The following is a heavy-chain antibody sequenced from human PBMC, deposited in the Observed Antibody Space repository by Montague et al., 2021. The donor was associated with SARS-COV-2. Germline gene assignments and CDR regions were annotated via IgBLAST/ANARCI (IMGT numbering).Heavy chain of an antibody. Sequence: SLRLSCAASGFTFGSYAMHWVRQAPGKGLEWVAVISYDGSNKYYADSVKGRFTISRDNSKNKLYLQMNSLRAADTAVYYCARELTYYGMDVWGQGTTVTVSS. CDR3: ARELTYYGMDV. D-gene: IGHD2-21*02. J-gene: IGHJ6*02. V-gene: IGHV3-30-3*01. CDR2: ISYDGSNK. CDR1: GFTFGSYA.